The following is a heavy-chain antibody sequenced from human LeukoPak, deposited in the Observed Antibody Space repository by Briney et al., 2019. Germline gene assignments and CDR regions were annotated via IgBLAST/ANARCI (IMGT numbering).Heavy chain of an antibody. D-gene: IGHD2-15*01. J-gene: IGHJ6*03. Sequence: GGSLRLSCAASGFTFSSYEMNWVRQAPGKGLEWVSYISSSGSAIYYADSVKGRFTISRDNAKNSLYLQMNSLRAEDTAVYYCARLGIVVVVAAFGPLTMDVWGKGTTVTISS. CDR2: ISSSGSAI. CDR3: ARLGIVVVVAAFGPLTMDV. CDR1: GFTFSSYE. V-gene: IGHV3-48*03.